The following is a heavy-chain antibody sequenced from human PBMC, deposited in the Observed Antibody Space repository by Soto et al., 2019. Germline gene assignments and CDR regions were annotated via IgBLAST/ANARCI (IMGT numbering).Heavy chain of an antibody. CDR3: ATDRPRSQHYFDS. CDR1: GFTFRSDW. CDR2: INTDGSNT. J-gene: IGHJ4*01. D-gene: IGHD3-10*01. V-gene: IGHV3-74*01. Sequence: GGSLRLSCAASGFTFRSDWMHWVRQAPGKGLVWVSRINTDGSNTGYADSVKGRFTISRDNAKNTLYLQMNSLGAEDTAIYYCATDRPRSQHYFDSWGHGILVTVSS.